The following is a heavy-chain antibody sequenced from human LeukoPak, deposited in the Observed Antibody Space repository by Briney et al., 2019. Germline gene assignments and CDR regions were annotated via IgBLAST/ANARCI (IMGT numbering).Heavy chain of an antibody. Sequence: ASVKVSCKASGYTFTSYDINWVRQATGQGLEWMGWMNPNSGNTGYAQKFQGRVTMTRNTSISTAYMELSSLRSEDTAVYYCARGLNRRRRLDYYCYYMDVWGKGTTVTVSS. CDR2: MNPNSGNT. J-gene: IGHJ6*03. CDR1: GYTFTSYD. V-gene: IGHV1-8*01. CDR3: ARGLNRRRRLDYYCYYMDV. D-gene: IGHD2-21*01.